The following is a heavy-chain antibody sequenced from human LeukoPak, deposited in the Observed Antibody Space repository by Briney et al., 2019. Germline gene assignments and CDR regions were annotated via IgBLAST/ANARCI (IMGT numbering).Heavy chain of an antibody. J-gene: IGHJ5*02. CDR2: IYYSGST. V-gene: IGHV4-59*01. CDR1: GGSISTYY. D-gene: IGHD3-10*01. CDR3: ARSMVRGPVGP. Sequence: PSETLSLTCTVSGGSISTYYWSWIRQPPGKGLEWVGYIYYSGSTNYNPSLKSRVTISVDTSKNQFSLKLISVTAADTAVYYCARSMVRGPVGPWGQGTLVTVSS.